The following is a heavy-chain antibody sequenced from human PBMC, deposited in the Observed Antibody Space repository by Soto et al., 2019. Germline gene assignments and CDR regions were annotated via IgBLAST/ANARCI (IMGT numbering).Heavy chain of an antibody. D-gene: IGHD2-15*01. J-gene: IGHJ6*01. CDR2: INPSDGST. CDR3: AREKGDPGRWYYHAMDL. Sequence: ASVKVSCKASGYTFTSYYMHWVRQAPGQGLEWMGIINPSDGSTVYAQKFQGRVTMTRDTSTSTVYMELSSLRYEYTAVYYCAREKGDPGRWYYHAMDLWGQRPRLTF. V-gene: IGHV1-46*01. CDR1: GYTFTSYY.